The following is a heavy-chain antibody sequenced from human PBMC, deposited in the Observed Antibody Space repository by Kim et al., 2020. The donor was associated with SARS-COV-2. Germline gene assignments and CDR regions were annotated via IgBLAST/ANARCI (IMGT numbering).Heavy chain of an antibody. CDR2: IYYSGST. CDR3: ARHATVVAHSDYYYYYYMDV. J-gene: IGHJ6*03. Sequence: SGPTLVKPTQTLTLTCTFSGFSLSTSGVGVGWIRQPPGKGLEWIGYIYYSGSTNYNPSLKSRVTISVDTSKNQFSLKLSSVTAADTAVYYCARHATVVAHSDYYYYYYMDVWGKGTTVTVSS. CDR1: GFSLSTSGVG. D-gene: IGHD2-15*01. V-gene: IGHV4-61*05.